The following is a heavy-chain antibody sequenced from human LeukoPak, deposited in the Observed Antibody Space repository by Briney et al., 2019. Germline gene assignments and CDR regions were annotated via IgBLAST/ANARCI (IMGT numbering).Heavy chain of an antibody. Sequence: ASVKVSSNVSGYTLTELSMHWERQAPGKGLEWMGGFDHEEDETIYAQKFQGRITMTEDTSTDTAYMELSSLTSEDTAVYYCATPRGGAVAGTYDFDHWGQGTLVTVSS. V-gene: IGHV1-24*01. J-gene: IGHJ4*02. CDR2: FDHEEDET. CDR3: ATPRGGAVAGTYDFDH. CDR1: GYTLTELS. D-gene: IGHD6-19*01.